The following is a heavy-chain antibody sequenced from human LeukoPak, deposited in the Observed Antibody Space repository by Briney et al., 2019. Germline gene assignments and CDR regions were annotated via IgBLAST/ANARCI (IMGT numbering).Heavy chain of an antibody. J-gene: IGHJ4*02. CDR1: GFTFSTYG. CDR3: AKGGVVVVTAQPLDY. Sequence: PGRSLRLSCVASGFTFSTYGMHWVRQAPGKGLEWVAIISYDGINKYYPDSVKGRFTISRDNSKNTLYLQMNSLRAEDTAVYYCAKGGVVVVTAQPLDYWGQGTLVTVSS. V-gene: IGHV3-33*06. D-gene: IGHD2-21*02. CDR2: ISYDGINK.